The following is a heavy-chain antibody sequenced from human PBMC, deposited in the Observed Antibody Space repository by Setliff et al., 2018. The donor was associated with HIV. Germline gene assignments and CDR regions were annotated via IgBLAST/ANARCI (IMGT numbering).Heavy chain of an antibody. CDR2: ISGANGNT. V-gene: IGHV1-3*01. Sequence: ASVKVSCKASGYTFTDYSIHWVRQAPGQSLEWMGWISGANGNTKFSQKFQDRVTLSRDISSGTAYMGLSSLRSEDTAVYYCARKGYFDFWGQGTLVTVSS. CDR3: ARKGYFDF. J-gene: IGHJ4*02. CDR1: GYTFTDYS.